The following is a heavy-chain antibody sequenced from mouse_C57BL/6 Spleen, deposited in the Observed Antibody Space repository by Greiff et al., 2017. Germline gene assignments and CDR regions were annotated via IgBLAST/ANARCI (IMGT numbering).Heavy chain of an antibody. V-gene: IGHV10-1*01. D-gene: IGHD1-1*01. CDR2: IRSKSNNYAT. CDR1: GFSFNTYA. J-gene: IGHJ1*03. Sequence: EVQLVESGGGLVQPKGSLKLSCAASGFSFNTYAMNWVRQAPGKGLEWVARIRSKSNNYATYYADSVKDRFTISRDDSESMLYLQMNNLKTEDTAMYYCVMDYYGSSYRFEVWGTGTTVTVSS. CDR3: VMDYYGSSYRFEV.